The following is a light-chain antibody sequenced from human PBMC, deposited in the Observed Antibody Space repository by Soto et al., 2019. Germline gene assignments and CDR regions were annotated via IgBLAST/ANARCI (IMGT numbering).Light chain of an antibody. CDR1: QSVRSSY. Sequence: EIVLTQSPGTLSLSTGERATLSCRASQSVRSSYLAWYQQKPGQAPRLLIYGASSRATGIPDRFIGSGSGTDFTLTISRLEPEDFAVYYCQQYGSSLRTFGQGTKVEIK. V-gene: IGKV3-20*01. J-gene: IGKJ1*01. CDR3: QQYGSSLRT. CDR2: GAS.